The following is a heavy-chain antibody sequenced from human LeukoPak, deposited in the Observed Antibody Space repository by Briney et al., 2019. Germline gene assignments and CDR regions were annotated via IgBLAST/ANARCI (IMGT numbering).Heavy chain of an antibody. Sequence: SETLSLTCTVSGGSIGGFYWSWIRQPPGKGLEWIGYVFRSGSTNYHPSLMGRLTISVDTSKNHFSLRLRSVTAADTAVYYCARSAWPNYYFDSWGQGTLVTVSS. V-gene: IGHV4-4*09. CDR1: GGSIGGFY. J-gene: IGHJ4*02. CDR2: VFRSGST. CDR3: ARSAWPNYYFDS.